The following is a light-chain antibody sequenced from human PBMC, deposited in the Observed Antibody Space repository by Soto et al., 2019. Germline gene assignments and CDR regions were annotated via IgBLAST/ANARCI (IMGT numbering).Light chain of an antibody. J-gene: IGKJ2*01. Sequence: EIVMTQSPATLSVSPGERATLSCRASQSVSSNLAWYQQKPGQAPRLLIYGASTRATGIPARFSGSWSGTEFTLTISSLQSEDFAVYYCQQYKNWPPYTFGQGTKLEIK. CDR3: QQYKNWPPYT. CDR1: QSVSSN. CDR2: GAS. V-gene: IGKV3-15*01.